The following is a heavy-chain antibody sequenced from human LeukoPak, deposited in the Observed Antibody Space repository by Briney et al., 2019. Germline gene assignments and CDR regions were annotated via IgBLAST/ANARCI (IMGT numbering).Heavy chain of an antibody. J-gene: IGHJ5*02. D-gene: IGHD6-19*01. CDR2: INHSGST. CDR3: ARSPQWLVRPYNWFDP. V-gene: IGHV4-34*01. Sequence: KSSETLSLTCAVYGGSFSGYYWSWIRQPPGKGLEWIGEINHSGSTNYNPSLKSRVTISVDTSKNQFSLKLSSVTAADTAVYYCARSPQWLVRPYNWFDPWGQGTLVTVSS. CDR1: GGSFSGYY.